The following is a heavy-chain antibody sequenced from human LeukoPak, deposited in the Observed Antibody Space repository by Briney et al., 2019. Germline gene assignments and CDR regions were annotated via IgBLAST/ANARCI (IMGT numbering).Heavy chain of an antibody. J-gene: IGHJ4*02. CDR1: GFTFSSYG. V-gene: IGHV3-30*02. CDR3: AKAFRNYYDSSGYQDFDY. CDR2: IRYDGSNK. Sequence: RPGGSLRLSCAASGFTFSSYGMHWVRQAPGKGLEWVAFIRYDGSNKYYADSVKGRFTISRDNSRNTLYLQMNSLRAEDTAVYYCAKAFRNYYDSSGYQDFDYWGQGTLVTVSS. D-gene: IGHD3-22*01.